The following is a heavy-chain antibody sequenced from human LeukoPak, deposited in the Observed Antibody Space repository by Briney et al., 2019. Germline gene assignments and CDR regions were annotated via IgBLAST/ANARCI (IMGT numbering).Heavy chain of an antibody. J-gene: IGHJ3*02. D-gene: IGHD3-22*01. CDR3: AIGTGYCDSSGYDPFDI. Sequence: GGSLRLSCAASGFTFSSYAMHWVRQAPGKGLEWVSAISGGGGRTYYADSVKGRFTISRDNSKNTLYLQMNSLRAEDTAVYYCAIGTGYCDSSGYDPFDIWGQGTMVTVSS. CDR2: ISGGGGRT. CDR1: GFTFSSYA. V-gene: IGHV3-23*01.